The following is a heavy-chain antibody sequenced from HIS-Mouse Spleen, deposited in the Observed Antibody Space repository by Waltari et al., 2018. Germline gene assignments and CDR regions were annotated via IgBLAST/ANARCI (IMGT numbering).Heavy chain of an antibody. Sequence: QLQLQESGPGLVKPSETLSLTCTVSGGSISSSSYYWGWIRQPPGKGLEWIGSIYYSGSTYYNPALKSRVTISVDTSKNQFSLKLSSVTAADTAVYYCAAGYSNGGSYYYGMDVWGQGTTVTVSS. CDR1: GGSISSSSYY. V-gene: IGHV4-39*07. CDR3: AAGYSNGGSYYYGMDV. J-gene: IGHJ6*02. D-gene: IGHD6-25*01. CDR2: IYYSGST.